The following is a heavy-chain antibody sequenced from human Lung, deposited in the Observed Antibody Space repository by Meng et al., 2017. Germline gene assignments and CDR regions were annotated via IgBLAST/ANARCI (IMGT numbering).Heavy chain of an antibody. D-gene: IGHD4-11*01. CDR2: INHSGST. Sequence: VQLQAWGAGLLTPSETLPLPCVVSGGSFSDYYWSWIRQPPGKGLEWIGEINHSGSTNYNPSLESRATISVDTSQNNLSLKLSSVTAADSAVYYCARGPTTMAHDFDYWGQGTLVTVPS. V-gene: IGHV4-34*01. CDR3: ARGPTTMAHDFDY. J-gene: IGHJ4*02. CDR1: GGSFSDYY.